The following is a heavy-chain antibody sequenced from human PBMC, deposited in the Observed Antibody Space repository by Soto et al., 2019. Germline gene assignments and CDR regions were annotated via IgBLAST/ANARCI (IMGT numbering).Heavy chain of an antibody. J-gene: IGHJ4*02. CDR3: ARGPIAAAGHFDY. D-gene: IGHD6-13*01. CDR1: GFTFSSYA. V-gene: IGHV3-30-3*01. Sequence: GGSLRLSCAASGFTFSSYAMHWVRQAPGKGLEWVAVISYDGSNKYYADSVKGRFTISRDNSKNTLYLQMNSLRAEDTAVYYCARGPIAAAGHFDYWGQGTLVTVSS. CDR2: ISYDGSNK.